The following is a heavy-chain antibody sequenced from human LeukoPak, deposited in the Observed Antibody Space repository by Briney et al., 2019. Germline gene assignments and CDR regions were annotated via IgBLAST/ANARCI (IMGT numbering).Heavy chain of an antibody. D-gene: IGHD3-3*01. CDR3: ATLASDFWSGYPDDY. CDR2: IYHSGSP. J-gene: IGHJ4*02. V-gene: IGHV4-4*02. Sequence: SETLSLTCAVSGGSISSNNWWGWVRQPPGKGLEWIGEIYHSGSPNYNPSLKSRVTISVDKSRNHFSLKLSSVTAADTAVYYCATLASDFWSGYPDDYWGQGTLVTVSS. CDR1: GGSISSNNW.